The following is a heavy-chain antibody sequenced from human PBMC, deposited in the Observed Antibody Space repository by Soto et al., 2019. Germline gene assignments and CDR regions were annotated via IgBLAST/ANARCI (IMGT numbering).Heavy chain of an antibody. D-gene: IGHD3-22*01. CDR1: GFTFSDYY. J-gene: IGHJ4*02. CDR3: ARDYHQNSYDSSGYDY. V-gene: IGHV3-11*01. CDR2: ISSSGSTI. Sequence: GGSLRLSCAASGFTFSDYYMSWIRQAPGKGLEWVSYISSSGSTIYYADSVKGRFTISRDNAKNSLYLQMNSLRAEDTAVYYCARDYHQNSYDSSGYDYWGQGTLVTVSS.